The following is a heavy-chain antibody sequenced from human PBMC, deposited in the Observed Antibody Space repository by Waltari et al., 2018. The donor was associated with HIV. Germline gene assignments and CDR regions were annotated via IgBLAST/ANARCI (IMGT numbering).Heavy chain of an antibody. J-gene: IGHJ4*02. V-gene: IGHV1-69*08. D-gene: IGHD6-13*01. CDR3: AREDQLGGYSSSWYLDY. Sequence: QVQLVQSGAEVKKPGSSVKVSCKASGGTFSSYTIRWVRQAPGQGLEWMGRIIPILGIANYAQKFQGRVTITADKSTSTAYMELSSLRSEDTAVYYCAREDQLGGYSSSWYLDYWGQGTLVTVSS. CDR1: GGTFSSYT. CDR2: IIPILGIA.